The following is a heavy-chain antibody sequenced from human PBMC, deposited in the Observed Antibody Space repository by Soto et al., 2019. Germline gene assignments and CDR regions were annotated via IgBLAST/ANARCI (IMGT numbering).Heavy chain of an antibody. CDR2: IKEDGSEI. Sequence: EVQLVESGGGLVQPGGSLRLSCVASGFTFSSYWMCWVRQVPGKGLEWVANIKEDGSEIHYVDSVKGRFTISRDNAKNSLYLQMSSLRVEDTAVYHCVRSSGWTGDYWSQGILVTVSS. CDR3: VRSSGWTGDY. V-gene: IGHV3-7*04. D-gene: IGHD3-10*01. J-gene: IGHJ4*02. CDR1: GFTFSSYW.